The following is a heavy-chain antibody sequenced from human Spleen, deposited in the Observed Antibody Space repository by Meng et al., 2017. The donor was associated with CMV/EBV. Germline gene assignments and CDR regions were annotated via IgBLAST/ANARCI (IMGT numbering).Heavy chain of an antibody. CDR1: GGSINSGDYY. D-gene: IGHD6-13*01. Sequence: TVSGGSINSGDYYWSWIRQPPGKGLEWIGYIYYGGSTYYNPSFKSRVTISVDTSKNQFSLKLNSVTAADTAVYFCARGSSWLLFNYWGQGTLVTVSS. V-gene: IGHV4-30-4*08. CDR3: ARGSSWLLFNY. J-gene: IGHJ4*02. CDR2: IYYGGST.